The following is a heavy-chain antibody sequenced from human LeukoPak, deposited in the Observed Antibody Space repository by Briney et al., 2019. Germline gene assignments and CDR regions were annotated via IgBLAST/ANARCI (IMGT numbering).Heavy chain of an antibody. CDR2: ISGSGGST. D-gene: IGHD3-10*01. J-gene: IGHJ4*02. Sequence: GGSLRLSCAASGFTFSSYAMSWVRQAPGKGLEWVSAISGSGGSTYYADSVKGRFTISRDNSKNTLYLQMNSLRAEGTAVYYCAKGAMVRGVPSYYFDYWGQGTLVTVSS. CDR3: AKGAMVRGVPSYYFDY. CDR1: GFTFSSYA. V-gene: IGHV3-23*01.